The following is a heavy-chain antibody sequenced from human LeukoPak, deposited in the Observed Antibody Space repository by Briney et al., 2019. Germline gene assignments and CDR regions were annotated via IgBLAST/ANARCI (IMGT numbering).Heavy chain of an antibody. CDR2: TCYSGST. CDR3: ASTYCTTTNCYIGY. D-gene: IGHD2-2*02. V-gene: IGHV4-31*03. J-gene: IGHJ4*02. Sequence: SETLSLTCTVSGGSISSGGYYWNWIRQHPGKGLEWIGYTCYSGSTCYNPSLQSRVTISVDTSKNQFSPKLRSVTAADTAVYYCASTYCTTTNCYIGYWGQGTLVTVSS. CDR1: GGSISSGGYY.